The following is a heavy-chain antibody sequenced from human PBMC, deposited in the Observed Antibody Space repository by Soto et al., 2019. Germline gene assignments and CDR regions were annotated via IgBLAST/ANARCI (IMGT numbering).Heavy chain of an antibody. CDR3: ARGQTGGGWGYYFDY. CDR1: GGTFSSYA. D-gene: IGHD3-16*01. J-gene: IGHJ4*02. Sequence: QVQLVQSGAEVKKPGSSVKVSCKASGGTFSSYAIDWVRQAPGQGLEWMGGIIPIFGTADYAQKFQGRVTITADESTSTGYMELRSLRSEDTAGHYCARGQTGGGWGYYFDYWGQGTLVTVSS. V-gene: IGHV1-69*12. CDR2: IIPIFGTA.